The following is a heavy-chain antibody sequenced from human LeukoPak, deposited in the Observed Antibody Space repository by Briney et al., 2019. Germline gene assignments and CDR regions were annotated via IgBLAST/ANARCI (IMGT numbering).Heavy chain of an antibody. J-gene: IGHJ4*02. CDR3: ARVDTYSYGYDY. V-gene: IGHV3-53*01. Sequence: PGGSLRLSCAPSGFTVSSNYMSWVRQDPGKGLEWVSVIYSGGSTYYADSVKGRFTISRDNSKNTLYLQMNSLRAEDTAVYYCARVDTYSYGYDYWGQGTLVTASS. CDR1: GFTVSSNY. D-gene: IGHD5-18*01. CDR2: IYSGGST.